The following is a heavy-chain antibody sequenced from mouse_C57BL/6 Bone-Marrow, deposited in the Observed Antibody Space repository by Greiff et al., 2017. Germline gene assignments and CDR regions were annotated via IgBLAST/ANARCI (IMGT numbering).Heavy chain of an antibody. CDR2: ISGGGGNT. CDR1: GFTFSSYT. D-gene: IGHD1-1*01. Sequence: EVKLMESGGGLVKPGGSLKLSCAASGFTFSSYTMSWVRQTPEKRLEWVATISGGGGNTYYPDSVKGRFTISRDNAKNTRYLQMSSLRSEDTALYYCARHSVVLGGYWGQGTTLTGAS. CDR3: ARHSVVLGGY. V-gene: IGHV5-9*01. J-gene: IGHJ2*01.